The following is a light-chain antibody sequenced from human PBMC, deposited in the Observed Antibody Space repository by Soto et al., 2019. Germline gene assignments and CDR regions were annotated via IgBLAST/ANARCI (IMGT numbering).Light chain of an antibody. CDR3: SSYTSSSTSYV. Sequence: QSDLPQPASLSGSPGQSITISCTGTSSDVGGYNYVSWYQQHPGKAPKLMIYDVSNRPSGVSNRFSGSKSGNTASLTISGLQAEDEADYYCSSYTSSSTSYVFGTGTKVTVL. V-gene: IGLV2-14*01. CDR1: SSDVGGYNY. CDR2: DVS. J-gene: IGLJ1*01.